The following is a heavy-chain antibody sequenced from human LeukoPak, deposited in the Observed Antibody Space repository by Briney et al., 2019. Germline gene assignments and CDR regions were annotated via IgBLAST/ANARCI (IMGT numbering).Heavy chain of an antibody. Sequence: GGSLRLSCAASGFTFSSYAMSWVRQAPGKGLEWVSAISGSGGSTYYADSVKGRFTISRDNSKNTLYLQMNSLRAEDTAVYYCAKIPDYYGSVSMDVWGQGITVTVSS. V-gene: IGHV3-23*01. J-gene: IGHJ6*02. D-gene: IGHD3-10*01. CDR3: AKIPDYYGSVSMDV. CDR1: GFTFSSYA. CDR2: ISGSGGST.